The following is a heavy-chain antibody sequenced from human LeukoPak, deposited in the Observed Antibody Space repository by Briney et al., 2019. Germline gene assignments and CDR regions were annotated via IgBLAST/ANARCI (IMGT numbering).Heavy chain of an antibody. CDR2: ISSTSSTI. CDR1: GFTFANYN. Sequence: GGSLRLSCAASGFTFANYNFNWVRQAPGKGLEWVSYISSTSSTIYYADSMKGRFTISRDNARNSLYLQMNSLRAEDTAVYYCARDPPHGMDVWGQGTTVTVSS. J-gene: IGHJ6*02. V-gene: IGHV3-48*01. CDR3: ARDPPHGMDV.